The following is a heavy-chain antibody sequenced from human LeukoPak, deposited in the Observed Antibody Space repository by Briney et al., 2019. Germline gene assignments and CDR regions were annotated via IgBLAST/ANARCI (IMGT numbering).Heavy chain of an antibody. V-gene: IGHV3-33*01. J-gene: IGHJ4*02. CDR2: IYYDRSNT. CDR3: ARDRVDYVWGSYRLGYFDY. Sequence: PGGSLRLSCAASGFTFRSYAMHLVRQAPGKGLEWVALIYYDRSNTYYADSVKGRFTISRDNSKNTLYLQMNSLRAEDTAVYYCARDRVDYVWGSYRLGYFDYWGQGTLVTVSS. CDR1: GFTFRSYA. D-gene: IGHD3-16*02.